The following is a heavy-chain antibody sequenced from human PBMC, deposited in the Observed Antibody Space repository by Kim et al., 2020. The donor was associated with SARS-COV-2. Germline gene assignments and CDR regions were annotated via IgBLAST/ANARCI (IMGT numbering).Heavy chain of an antibody. D-gene: IGHD5-18*01. CDR3: ARDLIAYTYGPDY. Sequence: GGSLRLSCAASGFTFSSYGMHWVRQAPGKGLEWVAVIWYDGSNKYYGDSVKGRFTLSRDNSKNTLYLQMNGLRAEDTAVYYCARDLIAYTYGPDYWGQGTLVTVSS. V-gene: IGHV3-33*01. CDR2: IWYDGSNK. J-gene: IGHJ4*02. CDR1: GFTFSSYG.